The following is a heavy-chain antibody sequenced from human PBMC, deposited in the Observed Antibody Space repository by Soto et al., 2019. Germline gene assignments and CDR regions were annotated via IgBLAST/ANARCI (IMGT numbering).Heavy chain of an antibody. CDR2: INHSGST. CDR1: GGSFSGYY. D-gene: IGHD3-3*01. J-gene: IGHJ6*03. CDR3: AIMVPTRITIFGVVITYYYYYYMDV. Sequence: SETLSLTCAVYGGSFSGYYWSWIRQPPGKGLEWIGEINHSGSTNYNPSQKSRVTISVDTSKNQFSLKMSSVTAADTFVYYCAIMVPTRITIFGVVITYYYYYYMDVWGKGTTVTVS. V-gene: IGHV4-34*01.